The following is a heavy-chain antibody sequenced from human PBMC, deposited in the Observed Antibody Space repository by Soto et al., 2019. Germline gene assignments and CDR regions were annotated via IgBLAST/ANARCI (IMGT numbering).Heavy chain of an antibody. CDR1: GYTFTGYY. CDR3: ARAWITMVRAVLCS. V-gene: IGHV1-2*04. Sequence: GASVKVSCRASGYTFTGYYMHWVRQAPGQGLEWLGWINPNSGGTNYAQKFQGWVTMTRDTSISTAYMELSRPRSDDTAVYYCARAWITMVRAVLCSWSQGTLLT. CDR2: INPNSGGT. D-gene: IGHD3-10*01. J-gene: IGHJ5*02.